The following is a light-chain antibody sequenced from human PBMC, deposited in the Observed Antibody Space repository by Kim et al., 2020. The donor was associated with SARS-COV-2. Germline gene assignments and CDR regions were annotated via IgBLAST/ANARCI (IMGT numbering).Light chain of an antibody. J-gene: IGKJ2*01. CDR2: AAT. CDR1: QDIGNY. Sequence: DIQMTQSPSSLSASIGDRVTITCRASQDIGNYLAWFQLKPGEVPKSLIYAATSLQSGVPSKFSGSGSGTDFTLTINSLQPEDFATYYCQQYKDYPYVFGQGTKLEI. CDR3: QQYKDYPYV. V-gene: IGKV1-16*02.